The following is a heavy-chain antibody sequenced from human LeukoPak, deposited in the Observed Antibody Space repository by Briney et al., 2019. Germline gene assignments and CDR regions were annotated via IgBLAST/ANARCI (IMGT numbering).Heavy chain of an antibody. V-gene: IGHV1-2*02. D-gene: IGHD1-7*01. Sequence: ASVKVSCKASGGTFSSYAISWVRQAPGQGLEWMGWINPDSGGTNYAQKFQGRVTMTRDTSISTAYMELSRLRSDDTAVYYCARDGITGTIFRYYYYYYMDVWGKGTTVTVSS. J-gene: IGHJ6*03. CDR2: INPDSGGT. CDR1: GGTFSSYA. CDR3: ARDGITGTIFRYYYYYYMDV.